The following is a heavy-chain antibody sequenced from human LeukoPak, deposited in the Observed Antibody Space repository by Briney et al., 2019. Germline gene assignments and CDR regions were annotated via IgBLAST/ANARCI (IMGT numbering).Heavy chain of an antibody. V-gene: IGHV3-21*01. CDR2: ISSTGSYI. CDR1: GFNLASYM. Sequence: GGSLRLSCTASGFNLASYMLNWVRQAPGKGLEWVSSISSTGSYIYYADSVKGRFTISRDNPGNVFYLQMDSLRAEDTAVYYCTRVAQSGPTGWFDPWGQGTLVTVSS. J-gene: IGHJ5*02. D-gene: IGHD1-1*01. CDR3: TRVAQSGPTGWFDP.